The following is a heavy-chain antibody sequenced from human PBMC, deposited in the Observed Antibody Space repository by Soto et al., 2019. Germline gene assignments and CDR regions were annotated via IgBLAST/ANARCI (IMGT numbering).Heavy chain of an antibody. J-gene: IGHJ3*02. Sequence: EVQLVESGGGLVQPGGSLRLSCAASGFTFSSYEMNWVRQAPGKGLEWVSYISSSGSTIYYADSVKGRFTISRDNAKNSQYLQMNRLRAEDTAVYYCARDPRWLQSGAFDIWGQGTMVTVSS. CDR1: GFTFSSYE. V-gene: IGHV3-48*03. CDR2: ISSSGSTI. D-gene: IGHD5-12*01. CDR3: ARDPRWLQSGAFDI.